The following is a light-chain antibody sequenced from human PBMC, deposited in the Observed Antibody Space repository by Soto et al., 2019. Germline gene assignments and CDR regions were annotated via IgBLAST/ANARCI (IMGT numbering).Light chain of an antibody. Sequence: MVLTQSPGNLSLSPGERATLSCRASQSVNSRYLAWYQQKPGQAPRLVIYGAFTRATGIPDRFIGSGSGTDFSLTISRLEPEDFAVYYCQQSPWTFCQGTKVEIK. CDR2: GAF. J-gene: IGKJ1*01. CDR3: QQSPWT. V-gene: IGKV3-20*01. CDR1: QSVNSRY.